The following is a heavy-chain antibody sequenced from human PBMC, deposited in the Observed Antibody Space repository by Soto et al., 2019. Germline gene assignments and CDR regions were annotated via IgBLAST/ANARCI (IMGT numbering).Heavy chain of an antibody. CDR2: INHSGST. CDR3: AREENYYDSSGYRPY. D-gene: IGHD3-22*01. J-gene: IGHJ4*02. V-gene: IGHV4-34*01. Sequence: SETLSLTCAVYGGSFSGYYWSWIRQPPGKGLEWIGEINHSGSTNYNPSLKSRVTISVDTSKNQFSLKLSSVTAADTAVYYCAREENYYDSSGYRPYWGQGTLVTV. CDR1: GGSFSGYY.